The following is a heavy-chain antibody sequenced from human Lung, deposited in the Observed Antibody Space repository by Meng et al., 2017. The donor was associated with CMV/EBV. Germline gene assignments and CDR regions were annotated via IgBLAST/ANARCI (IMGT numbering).Heavy chain of an antibody. CDR2: INWSGGRT. Sequence: EXXKISXAASGIRFDVYGMSWVRQVPGKGLEWVSGINWSGGRTGYADSVKGRFTISRDNAKNSLYLQMSRLRAEDTALYYCVKDLHGVSFYAFDILGQGXMLTVSS. CDR1: GIRFDVYG. D-gene: IGHD4-17*01. J-gene: IGHJ3*02. CDR3: VKDLHGVSFYAFDI. V-gene: IGHV3-20*04.